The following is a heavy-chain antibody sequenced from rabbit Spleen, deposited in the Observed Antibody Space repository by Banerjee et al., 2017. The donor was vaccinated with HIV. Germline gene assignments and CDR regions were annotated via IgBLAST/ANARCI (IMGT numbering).Heavy chain of an antibody. D-gene: IGHD8-1*01. CDR3: ARDTGSSFSSYGMDL. J-gene: IGHJ6*01. Sequence: QEQLTATGGCLVQPGGSLTLSCKASGFSFSSSDYICWVRQAPGKGLEWISCIAGSSSGFTYSATWAKGRFTISKTSSTTVTLQMTSLTAADTATYFCARDTGSSFSSYGMDLWGQGTLVTVS. CDR2: IAGSSSGFT. V-gene: IGHV1S45*01. CDR1: GFSFSSSDY.